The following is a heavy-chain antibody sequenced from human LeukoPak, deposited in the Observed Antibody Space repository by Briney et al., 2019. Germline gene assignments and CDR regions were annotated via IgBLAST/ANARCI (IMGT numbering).Heavy chain of an antibody. J-gene: IGHJ4*02. CDR2: ISGRSRSI. D-gene: IGHD3-10*01. CDR3: ARGDFYGSGSYQNY. CDR1: GFTFSEYY. V-gene: IGHV3-11*06. Sequence: GGSLRLSCAASGFTFSEYYMSWIRQAPGKGLEWLSYISGRSRSIKYVDSVKGRFTISRDNAKNALYLQISGLTAEDTAVYYCARGDFYGSGSYQNYWGQGTLVTVSS.